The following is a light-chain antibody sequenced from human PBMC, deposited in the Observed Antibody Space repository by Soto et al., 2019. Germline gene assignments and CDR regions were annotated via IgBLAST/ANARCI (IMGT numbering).Light chain of an antibody. V-gene: IGKV1-27*01. CDR1: QGIHNF. CDR2: GAS. Sequence: DIQMTQSPSSLSASVGDRVTITCRASQGIHNFLAWYQQRPGKVPKLLIYGASTLQSGVPSRFSGSGSGTDFTLTISRLEPEDFAVYYCQQYGSSFKTFGQGTKVDIK. J-gene: IGKJ1*01. CDR3: QQYGSSFKT.